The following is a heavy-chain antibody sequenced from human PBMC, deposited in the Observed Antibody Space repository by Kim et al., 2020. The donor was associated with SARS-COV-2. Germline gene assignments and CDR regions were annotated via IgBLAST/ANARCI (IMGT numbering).Heavy chain of an antibody. Sequence: GESLKISCKGSGYSFTSYWIGWVRQMPGKGLEWMGIIYPGDSDTRYSPSFQGQVTISADKSISTAYLQWSSLKASDTAMYYCASTLEAARPVDYYYGMDVWGQGTTVTVSS. D-gene: IGHD6-6*01. J-gene: IGHJ6*02. CDR1: GYSFTSYW. CDR3: ASTLEAARPVDYYYGMDV. CDR2: IYPGDSDT. V-gene: IGHV5-51*01.